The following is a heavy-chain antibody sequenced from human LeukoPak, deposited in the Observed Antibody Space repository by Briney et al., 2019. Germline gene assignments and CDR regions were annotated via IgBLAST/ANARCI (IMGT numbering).Heavy chain of an antibody. J-gene: IGHJ4*02. CDR1: GFTFSSYA. V-gene: IGHV3-23*01. CDR3: AKDQQYQLLYGNRDY. Sequence: GGSLRLSCAASGFTFSSYAMSWVRQAPGKGLEWVSAISGSGGSTYYADSVKGRFTISRDNSKNTLYLQMNSLRAEDTAVYYCAKDQQYQLLYGNRDYWGQGTLVTVSS. CDR2: ISGSGGST. D-gene: IGHD2-2*02.